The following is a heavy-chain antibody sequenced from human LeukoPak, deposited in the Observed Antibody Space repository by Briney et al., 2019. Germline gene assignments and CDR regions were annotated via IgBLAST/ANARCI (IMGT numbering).Heavy chain of an antibody. Sequence: SGTLSLTCAVSGGSISSDNWWSWVRQPPGKGLEWIGEIYHHGNTNYSPSLKSRVSISVDKSKNHFSLKLNSVTAADTAVYYCARRGELYYYGLDVWGQGTTVTVSS. V-gene: IGHV4-4*02. CDR1: GGSISSDNW. CDR2: IYHHGNT. CDR3: ARRGELYYYGLDV. D-gene: IGHD1-7*01. J-gene: IGHJ6*02.